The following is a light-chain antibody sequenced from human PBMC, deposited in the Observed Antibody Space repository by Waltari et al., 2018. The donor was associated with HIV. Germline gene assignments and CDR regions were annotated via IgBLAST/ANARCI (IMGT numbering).Light chain of an antibody. CDR2: EVN. J-gene: IGLJ1*01. V-gene: IGLV2-11*01. Sequence: QSALTQPRSVFGSPGQSVTISWTGTSSDIGSFAYVSWYQQYPGIAPKVIIYEVNQRPSGVPDRFTGPKSRSTASLTTSRLQVHDEADYYCCSYAGSYTYVIGTGTKVNVL. CDR3: CSYAGSYTYV. CDR1: SSDIGSFAY.